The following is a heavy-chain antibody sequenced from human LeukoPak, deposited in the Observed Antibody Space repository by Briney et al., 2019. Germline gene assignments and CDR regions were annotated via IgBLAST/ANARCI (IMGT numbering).Heavy chain of an antibody. CDR2: ISGSGGST. J-gene: IGHJ5*02. CDR1: GFTFSSYA. Sequence: PGGSLRLSCAASGFTFSSYAMSWVRQAPGKGLEWVSAISGSGGSTYYADSVKGRFTISRDNSKNTLYLQMNSLRAEDTAVYYCAKDRARITIFGVVIRGFDPWGQGTLVTVSS. D-gene: IGHD3-3*01. V-gene: IGHV3-23*01. CDR3: AKDRARITIFGVVIRGFDP.